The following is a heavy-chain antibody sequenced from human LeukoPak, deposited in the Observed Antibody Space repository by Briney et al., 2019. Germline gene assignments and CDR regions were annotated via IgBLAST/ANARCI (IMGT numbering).Heavy chain of an antibody. CDR1: GFTVSSKY. Sequence: GGSLRLSCAASGFTVSSKYMSWVRQAPGKGLEWVSVIYSGGSTYYADSVKGRFTISRDNSKNTLYLQMNSLRAEDTAVYYCARSERIAVAGMDVWGQGTTVTVSS. V-gene: IGHV3-66*01. D-gene: IGHD6-19*01. CDR3: ARSERIAVAGMDV. CDR2: IYSGGST. J-gene: IGHJ6*02.